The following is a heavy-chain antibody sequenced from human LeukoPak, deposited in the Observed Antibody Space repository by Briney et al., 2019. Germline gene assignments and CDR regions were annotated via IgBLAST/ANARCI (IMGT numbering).Heavy chain of an antibody. V-gene: IGHV3-48*03. J-gene: IGHJ6*03. CDR3: AKIKGPTLSTCYMDV. Sequence: GGTLRLSCEASGFTFRASNVNWVRQAPGKGLEWLAHLANDDSITYYADSVRGRFTLSKDNAKNSVYLQMNSQRADDTAVYYCAKIKGPTLSTCYMDVWGSGTTVTVSS. CDR2: LANDDSIT. CDR1: GFTFRASN. D-gene: IGHD2/OR15-2a*01.